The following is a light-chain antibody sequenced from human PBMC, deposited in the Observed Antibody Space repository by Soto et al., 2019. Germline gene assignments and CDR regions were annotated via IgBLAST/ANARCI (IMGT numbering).Light chain of an antibody. V-gene: IGLV2-14*03. CDR2: DVS. CDR1: SSDVGGYNF. J-gene: IGLJ2*01. Sequence: QSALTQPASVSGSPGQSITISCTGTSSDVGGYNFVSWYQQHPGKAPKVMIYDVSNRPSGISNRFSGSKSGSTASLTISGLQAEAEADYYCSSYTRSGTYVVFGGGTKLTVL. CDR3: SSYTRSGTYVV.